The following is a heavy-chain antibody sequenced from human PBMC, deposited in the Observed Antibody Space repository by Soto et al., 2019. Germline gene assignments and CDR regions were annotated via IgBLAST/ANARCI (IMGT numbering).Heavy chain of an antibody. Sequence: PSETLSLTCTVSGGSISSGDYYWSWIRQPPXKGLEWIGYIYYSGSTYYSPSLKSRVTISVDTSKNQFSLKLSSVTAADTAVYYCARLKSMVRGVVYFYYGMDVWGQGTTVTVSS. J-gene: IGHJ6*02. V-gene: IGHV4-30-4*01. D-gene: IGHD3-10*01. CDR1: GGSISSGDYY. CDR3: ARLKSMVRGVVYFYYGMDV. CDR2: IYYSGST.